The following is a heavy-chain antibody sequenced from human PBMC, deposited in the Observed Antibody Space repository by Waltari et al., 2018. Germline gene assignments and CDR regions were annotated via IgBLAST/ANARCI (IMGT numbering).Heavy chain of an antibody. CDR3: ARGGGYSSDGKSYGDY. CDR1: GFTFRDYY. Sequence: QVQLVASGGGVVKPGGSLILSCAASGFTFRDYYMSWIRQAQGKGLGWVSYISSRSDNSYYADSVKGRFTISRDNAKNSLYLQMNTLRGEDTAVYHCARGGGYSSDGKSYGDYWGQGTPVTVSS. J-gene: IGHJ4*01. D-gene: IGHD2-15*01. CDR2: ISSRSDNS. V-gene: IGHV3-11*05.